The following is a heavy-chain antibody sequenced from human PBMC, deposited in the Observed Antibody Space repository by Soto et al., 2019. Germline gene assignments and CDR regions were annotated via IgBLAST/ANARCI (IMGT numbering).Heavy chain of an antibody. CDR1: VFTFSSYE. Sequence: PVGSLRLSCASSVFTFSSYEMNCVRHSPGKGLEWVSYISSSGSTIYYADSVKGRFTISRDNAKNSLYLQMNSLRAEDTAVYYCARESMVHTSIEYWGQGTLVHVSS. CDR2: ISSSGSTI. J-gene: IGHJ4*02. CDR3: ARESMVHTSIEY. V-gene: IGHV3-48*03. D-gene: IGHD2-2*01.